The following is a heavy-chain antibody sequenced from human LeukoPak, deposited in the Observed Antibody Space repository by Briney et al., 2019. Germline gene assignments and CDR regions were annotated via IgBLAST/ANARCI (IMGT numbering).Heavy chain of an antibody. V-gene: IGHV4-31*03. CDR1: GGSISSSSYS. CDR3: ARAHDRYYYDSSDPHYGRIDAFDI. D-gene: IGHD3-22*01. J-gene: IGHJ3*02. Sequence: PSETLSLTCTVSGGSISSSSYSWGWIRQPPGKGLEWIGYIYYSGSTYYNPSLKSRVTISVDTSKNQFSLKLSSVTAADTAVYYCARAHDRYYYDSSDPHYGRIDAFDIWGQGTMVTVSS. CDR2: IYYSGST.